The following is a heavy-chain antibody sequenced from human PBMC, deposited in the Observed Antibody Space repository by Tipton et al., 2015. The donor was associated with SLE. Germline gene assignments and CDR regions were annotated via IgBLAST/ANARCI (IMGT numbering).Heavy chain of an antibody. CDR3: ARGDSGYSVV. V-gene: IGHV3-9*01. CDR2: ISWNSGSI. J-gene: IGHJ4*02. Sequence: SLRLSCAASGFTFDDYAMHWVRQAPGKGLEWVSGISWNSGSIGYADSVKGRFTISRDNAKSTLYLQMGSLRAEDTAVYYCARGDSGYSVVWGQGTLVTVSS. D-gene: IGHD5-12*01. CDR1: GFTFDDYA.